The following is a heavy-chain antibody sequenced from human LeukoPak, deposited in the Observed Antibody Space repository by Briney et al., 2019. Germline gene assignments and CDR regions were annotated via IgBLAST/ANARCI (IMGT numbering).Heavy chain of an antibody. CDR3: AAGTELY. V-gene: IGHV3-48*03. CDR1: GFTFSSYE. Sequence: PGGSLRLSCAASGFTFSSYEMNWVRQAPGKGLEWVSYISDSDSTKYYADSVKGRFTISRDNAKNSLYLQMNSLRAEDTAVYYCAAGTELYWGQGTLVTDSS. CDR2: ISDSDSTK. D-gene: IGHD1-1*01. J-gene: IGHJ4*02.